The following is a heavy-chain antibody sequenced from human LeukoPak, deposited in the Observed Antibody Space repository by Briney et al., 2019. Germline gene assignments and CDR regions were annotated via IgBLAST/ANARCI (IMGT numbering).Heavy chain of an antibody. CDR3: ASGFHYSDSSGLFDY. D-gene: IGHD3-22*01. J-gene: IGHJ4*02. CDR1: GGSFSGYY. Sequence: SETLSLTCAVYGGSFSGYYWSGIRQPPGKGLEWIGEINHSGSTNYTPSLKSRVTISVDTSKNQFSLKLTSVTAADTAVYYCASGFHYSDSSGLFDYWGQGTLVTVSS. V-gene: IGHV4-34*01. CDR2: INHSGST.